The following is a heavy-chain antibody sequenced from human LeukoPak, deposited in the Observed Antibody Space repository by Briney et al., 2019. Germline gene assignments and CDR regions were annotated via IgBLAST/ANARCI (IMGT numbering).Heavy chain of an antibody. CDR1: GYTFTGYY. J-gene: IGHJ4*02. Sequence: ASVTVSCKASGYTFTGYYMHWVRQAPGQGLEWMGWINPNSGGTNYAQKFQGRVTMTRDTSISTAYMELSRLRSDDTAVYYCARDIVVVPAEFLDYWGQGTLVTVSS. V-gene: IGHV1-2*02. CDR2: INPNSGGT. CDR3: ARDIVVVPAEFLDY. D-gene: IGHD2-2*01.